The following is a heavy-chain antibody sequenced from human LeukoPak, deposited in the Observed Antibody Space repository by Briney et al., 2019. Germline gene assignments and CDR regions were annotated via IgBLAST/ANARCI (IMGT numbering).Heavy chain of an antibody. V-gene: IGHV1-69*13. CDR2: IIPIFGTA. D-gene: IGHD3-10*01. J-gene: IGHJ4*02. Sequence: SVKVSCKASGYTFTSYYMHWVRQAPGQGLEWMGGIIPIFGTATYAQKFQGRGTITADESTSTAYMELGSLRSEDTAVYYCARAASSGSYYSPYDYWGQGTLVTVSS. CDR1: GYTFTSYY. CDR3: ARAASSGSYYSPYDY.